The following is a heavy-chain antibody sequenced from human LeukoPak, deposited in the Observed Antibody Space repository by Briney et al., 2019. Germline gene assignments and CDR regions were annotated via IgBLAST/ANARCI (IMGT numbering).Heavy chain of an antibody. J-gene: IGHJ4*02. CDR3: AKVKYYYDSNEFDY. V-gene: IGHV3-23*01. CDR2: ISGSGGST. D-gene: IGHD3-22*01. CDR1: GFTSSSYA. Sequence: GGSLRLSCAASGFTSSSYAMSWVRQAPGKGLEWVSAISGSGGSTYYADSVKGRFTISRDNSKNTLYLQMNSLRAEDTAVYYCAKVKYYYDSNEFDYWGQGTLVTVSS.